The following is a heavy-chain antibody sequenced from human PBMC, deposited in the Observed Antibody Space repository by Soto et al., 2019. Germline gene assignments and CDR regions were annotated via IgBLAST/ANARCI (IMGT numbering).Heavy chain of an antibody. J-gene: IGHJ6*04. CDR1: GFTFSNYW. CDR3: ARGASGRYYRDV. Sequence: EEQVVESGGGLVQPGGSLRLSCAASGFTFSNYWMHWVRQASGKGLVWVSRINGDGSSTNYADSVKGRFSFSRDNAKNTVYLQMDSLRVEDTAVYYCARGASGRYYRDVWGKGTTVTVSS. D-gene: IGHD2-8*01. V-gene: IGHV3-74*01. CDR2: INGDGSST.